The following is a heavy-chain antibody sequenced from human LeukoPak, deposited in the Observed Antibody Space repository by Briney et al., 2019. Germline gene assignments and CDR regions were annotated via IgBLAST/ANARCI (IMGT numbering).Heavy chain of an antibody. CDR1: GFTFSSYG. CDR3: AKDGAKDEVAGYY. Sequence: PGGSLRLSCAASGFTFSSYGMHWVRQAPGKGLEWVAFIRYNGSNKYYADSVKGRFTISRDNSKNTLYLQMNSLRAEDTAVYYCAKDGAKDEVAGYYRGQGTLVTVSS. D-gene: IGHD6-19*01. CDR2: IRYNGSNK. V-gene: IGHV3-30*02. J-gene: IGHJ4*02.